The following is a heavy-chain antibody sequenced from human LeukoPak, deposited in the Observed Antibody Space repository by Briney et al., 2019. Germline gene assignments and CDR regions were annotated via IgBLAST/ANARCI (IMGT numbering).Heavy chain of an antibody. Sequence: SQTRSLTCTVSGGSIGSFHWNWIRQTPGKGLEWIGYIFYGGISNYNPSLKTRVIISVDTSKNQFSLKPYSVTASDTAVYYCASSYYYGSGSLYYYGMDVWGQGTTVTVSS. CDR1: GGSIGSFH. J-gene: IGHJ6*02. CDR3: ASSYYYGSGSLYYYGMDV. V-gene: IGHV4-59*08. D-gene: IGHD3-10*01. CDR2: IFYGGIS.